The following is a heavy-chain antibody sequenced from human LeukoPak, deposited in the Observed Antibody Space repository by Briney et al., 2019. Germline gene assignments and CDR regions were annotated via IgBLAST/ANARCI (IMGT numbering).Heavy chain of an antibody. D-gene: IGHD1-26*01. CDR1: GYTFTSYD. J-gene: IGHJ3*02. CDR3: ASGLGALDAFDI. CDR2: MNPNSGNT. Sequence: ASVKVSCKASGYTFTSYDINWVRQATGQGLEWMGWMNPNSGNTGYAQKFQGRVTMTRNTSISTAYMELSSLRSEDTAVYYCASGLGALDAFDIWGQGTMVTVSS. V-gene: IGHV1-8*01.